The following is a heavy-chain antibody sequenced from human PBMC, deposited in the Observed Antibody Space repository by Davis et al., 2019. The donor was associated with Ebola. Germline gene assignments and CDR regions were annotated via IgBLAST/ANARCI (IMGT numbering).Heavy chain of an antibody. V-gene: IGHV3-74*01. CDR2: INGDGSRT. J-gene: IGHJ2*01. CDR1: GFTFSSHW. D-gene: IGHD6-19*01. Sequence: HTGGSLRLSCAASGFTFSSHWMHWVRQVPGKGLVWVSRINGDGSRTTYADSVKGRFTISRDNSKNTLYLQMNSLRAEDTAVYYCAKGSGCDLWGRGTLVTVSS. CDR3: AKGSGCDL.